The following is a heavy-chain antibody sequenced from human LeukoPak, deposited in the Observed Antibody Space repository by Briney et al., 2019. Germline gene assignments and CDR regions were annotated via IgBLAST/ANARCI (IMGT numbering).Heavy chain of an antibody. D-gene: IGHD4-17*01. J-gene: IGHJ4*02. CDR1: GYTCTGYY. V-gene: IGHV1-2*06. CDR2: SNPNSGGT. Sequence: ASGKVSRKASGYTCTGYYMHWVRQATGQWLEWMGRSNPNSGGTNYAQKFQGRVTMTRDTSISTAYMELSSLRSDDTAVYYCARDPLSYGDYGSDYWGQGTLVTVSS. CDR3: ARDPLSYGDYGSDY.